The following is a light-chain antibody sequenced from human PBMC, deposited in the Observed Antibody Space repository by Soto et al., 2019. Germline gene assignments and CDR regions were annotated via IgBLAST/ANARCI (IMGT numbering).Light chain of an antibody. Sequence: EIVLTQSPGTLSLTPGTGATLSCRASQKISSNYLAWYQQKPGQPPRLLICGTSNRATGIPDRISGGGSGTDFTLTISRLEPEDFAVYYCHHYGASPYTFGQGTKLEIK. CDR3: HHYGASPYT. CDR1: QKISSNY. V-gene: IGKV3-20*01. J-gene: IGKJ2*01. CDR2: GTS.